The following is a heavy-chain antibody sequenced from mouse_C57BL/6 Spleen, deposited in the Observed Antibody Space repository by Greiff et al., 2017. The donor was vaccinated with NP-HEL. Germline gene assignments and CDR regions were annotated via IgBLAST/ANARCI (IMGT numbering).Heavy chain of an antibody. CDR1: GFTFSSYT. D-gene: IGHD1-1*01. V-gene: IGHV5-9*01. CDR2: ISGGGGNT. Sequence: EVKLMESGGGLVKPGGSLKLSCAASGFTFSSYTMSWVRQTPEKRLEWVATISGGGGNTYYPDSVKGRFTISRDKAKNTLYLQMSSLRSEDTALYYCAIHNLSNYDGSNYGYFDVWGTGTTVTVSS. J-gene: IGHJ1*03. CDR3: AIHNLSNYDGSNYGYFDV.